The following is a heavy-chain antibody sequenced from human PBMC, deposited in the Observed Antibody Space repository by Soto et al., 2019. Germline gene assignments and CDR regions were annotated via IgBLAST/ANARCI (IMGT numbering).Heavy chain of an antibody. V-gene: IGHV3-9*01. J-gene: IGHJ6*03. D-gene: IGHD2-2*01. CDR1: GFSFDEYA. CDR2: ISWNSGTM. Sequence: EEQLVESGGGLVQPGGSLRLSCAASGFSFDEYAMHWVRQAPGKGLEWVSGISWNSGTMGYGDSVKGRFTISRDNAKNSLYLQMNSLRAEDTALYYCAKGFCSSTRCLTYSYMDVWGKGTTVTVCS. CDR3: AKGFCSSTRCLTYSYMDV.